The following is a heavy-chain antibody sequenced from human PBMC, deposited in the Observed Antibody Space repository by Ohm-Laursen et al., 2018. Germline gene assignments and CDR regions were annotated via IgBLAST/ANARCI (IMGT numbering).Heavy chain of an antibody. CDR2: IYYSGTT. Sequence: GTLSLTCIVSGAPISTHYWSWIRQPPGKGLEWIGYIYYSGTTNYNPSLKSRVTISLNTSKNQFSLKLSSVTAADTAVYYCARDAPRGYSYGTYFDYWGQGTLVTVSS. CDR3: ARDAPRGYSYGTYFDY. D-gene: IGHD5-18*01. J-gene: IGHJ4*02. V-gene: IGHV4-59*11. CDR1: GAPISTHY.